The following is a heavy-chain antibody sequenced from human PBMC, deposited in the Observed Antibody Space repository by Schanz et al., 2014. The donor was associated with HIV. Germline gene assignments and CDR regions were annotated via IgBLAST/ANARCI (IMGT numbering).Heavy chain of an antibody. Sequence: EVQLVESGGGLVEPGGSLRLSCEASGFSFSSFSMNWVRQAPGKGLEWVSSIGSGGGYKYYADSVNGRFTISRDNAKNSLHLQMSRLGAEDTAVYGCARQGLRFSFWLDYWGQGTPVTVSS. V-gene: IGHV3-21*02. CDR3: ARQGLRFSFWLDY. J-gene: IGHJ4*02. D-gene: IGHD4-17*01. CDR1: GFSFSSFS. CDR2: IGSGGGYK.